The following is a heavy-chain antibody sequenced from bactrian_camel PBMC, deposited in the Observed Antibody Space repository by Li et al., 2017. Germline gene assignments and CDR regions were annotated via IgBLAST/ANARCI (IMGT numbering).Heavy chain of an antibody. CDR3: MAVSGY. D-gene: IGHD7*01. J-gene: IGHJ6*01. V-gene: IGHV3S31*01. Sequence: VQLVESGGGSVEPGGSLRLSCEASGDTGSNKCMGWFRQAPGKRPEFISRLNSESSSRYYADSVKGRFTISRDNAKNTLYQQLNSLKTEDTAMYYCMAVSGYWGQGTQVTVS. CDR1: GDTGSNKC. CDR2: LNSESSSR.